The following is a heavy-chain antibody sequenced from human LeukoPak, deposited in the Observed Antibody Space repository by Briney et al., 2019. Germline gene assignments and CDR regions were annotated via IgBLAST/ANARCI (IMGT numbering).Heavy chain of an antibody. D-gene: IGHD6-6*01. Sequence: GASVKVSCKASGYTFTGYYMHWVRQAPGQGLEWMGWINPNSGGTNYAQKFQGRVTMTRDTSISTAYMELSRLRSDDTAVYYCARNLPSMSYGMDVWGQGTTVTVSS. CDR3: ARNLPSMSYGMDV. V-gene: IGHV1-2*02. J-gene: IGHJ6*02. CDR1: GYTFTGYY. CDR2: INPNSGGT.